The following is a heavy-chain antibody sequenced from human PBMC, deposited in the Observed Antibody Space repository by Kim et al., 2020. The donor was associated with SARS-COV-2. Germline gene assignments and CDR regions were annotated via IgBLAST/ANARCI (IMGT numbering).Heavy chain of an antibody. CDR2: ISAYNGNT. CDR3: ALGYCSSTSCSYAFDI. V-gene: IGHV1-18*01. D-gene: IGHD2-2*01. Sequence: ASVKVSCKASGYTFTSYGISWVRQAPGQGLEWMGWISAYNGNTNYAQKLQGRVTMTTDTSTSTAYMELRSLRSDDTAVYYCALGYCSSTSCSYAFDIWGQGTMVTVSS. CDR1: GYTFTSYG. J-gene: IGHJ3*02.